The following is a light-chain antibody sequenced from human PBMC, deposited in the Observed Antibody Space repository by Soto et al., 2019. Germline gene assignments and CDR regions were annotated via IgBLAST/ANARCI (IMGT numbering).Light chain of an antibody. CDR3: QQYYSLPWT. CDR2: WAS. J-gene: IGKJ1*01. CDR1: QSVLYNSKNDSY. Sequence: DIVMTQTPDSLAVSLGERATINCKSSQSVLYNSKNDSYLTWYQQKPGQSPKVLIYWASTRESGVPDRFSGSGSGTDFTLTISNLQAEDVAVYYCQQYYSLPWTFDQGTKVEIK. V-gene: IGKV4-1*01.